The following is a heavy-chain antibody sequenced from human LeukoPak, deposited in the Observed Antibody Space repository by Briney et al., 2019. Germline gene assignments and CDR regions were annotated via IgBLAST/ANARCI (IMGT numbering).Heavy chain of an antibody. D-gene: IGHD2-2*01. V-gene: IGHV3-23*01. Sequence: PGGSLRLSCVASGFTFNNYAMSWVRQAPGKGLEWVSGISGSGTLTYYADSVKGRFTISRDNSKNTMYLQMNSLRAEDTAGYYCAKSTSPVNPNWFDPWGQGTLVTVSS. CDR2: ISGSGTLT. J-gene: IGHJ5*02. CDR3: AKSTSPVNPNWFDP. CDR1: GFTFNNYA.